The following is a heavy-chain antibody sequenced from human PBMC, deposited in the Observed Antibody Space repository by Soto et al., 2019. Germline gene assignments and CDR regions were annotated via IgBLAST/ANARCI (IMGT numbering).Heavy chain of an antibody. D-gene: IGHD4-17*01. Sequence: ESGPTLVNPTETLTLTCTVSGFSLSNARMGVSWIRQPPGKALEWLAHIFSNDEKSYSTSLKSRLTISKDTSKSQVVLTMTNMDPVDTATYYCAYGDYGYYYGMDVWGQGTTVTVSS. J-gene: IGHJ6*02. CDR1: GFSLSNARMG. V-gene: IGHV2-26*01. CDR2: IFSNDEK. CDR3: AYGDYGYYYGMDV.